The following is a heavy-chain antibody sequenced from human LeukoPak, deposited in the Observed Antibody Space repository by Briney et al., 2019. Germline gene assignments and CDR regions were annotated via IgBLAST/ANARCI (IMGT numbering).Heavy chain of an antibody. V-gene: IGHV3-48*03. CDR1: GFTFSSYE. CDR3: ARDQLQYYYGMDV. J-gene: IGHJ6*04. D-gene: IGHD1-1*01. Sequence: GGSLRLSCAASGFTFSSYEMNWVRQAPGKGPEWVSYISSSGSTIYYADSVKGRFTISRDNAKNSLYLQMNSLRAEDTAVYYCARDQLQYYYGMDVWGKGTTVTVSS. CDR2: ISSSGSTI.